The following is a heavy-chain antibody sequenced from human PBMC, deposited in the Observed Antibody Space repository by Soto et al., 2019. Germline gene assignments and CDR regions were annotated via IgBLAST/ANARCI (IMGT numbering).Heavy chain of an antibody. CDR3: ARDKTSSGWYYYYYGMDV. Sequence: GGSLRLSCAASGFTFISYAMHWVLQAPGKGLEWVAVISYDGSNKYYADSVKGRFTISRDNSKNTLYLQMNSLRAEDTAVYYCARDKTSSGWYYYYYGMDVWGQGTTVTVSS. J-gene: IGHJ6*02. D-gene: IGHD6-19*01. V-gene: IGHV3-30-3*01. CDR2: ISYDGSNK. CDR1: GFTFISYA.